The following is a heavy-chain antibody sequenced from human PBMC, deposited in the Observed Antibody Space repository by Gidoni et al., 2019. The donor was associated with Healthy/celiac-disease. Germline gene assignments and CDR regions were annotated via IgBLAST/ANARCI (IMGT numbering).Heavy chain of an antibody. CDR3: ARGPLYDFWSGNWFDP. J-gene: IGHJ5*02. V-gene: IGHV3-30-3*01. CDR2: ISYDGSDR. D-gene: IGHD3-3*01. Sequence: QVQLVEPGGGVVQPGRSLRLSCAASGFTFSSYAMHWVRQAPGKGLEWVNVISYDGSDRYYADSVRGRFTISRDNSKNTLYLQMNSLRAEDTAVYYCARGPLYDFWSGNWFDPWGQGALVTVSS. CDR1: GFTFSSYA.